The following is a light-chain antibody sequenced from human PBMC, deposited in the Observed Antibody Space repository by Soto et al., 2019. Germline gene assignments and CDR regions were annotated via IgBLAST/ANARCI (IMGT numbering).Light chain of an antibody. CDR1: QSVSRY. Sequence: EIVLTQSPATLSLSPGERATLSCWASQSVSRYLAWYQQKPGQAPRLLIYDASKRATGIPDRFSGSGSGTDFTLTISRLEPEDFAVYYCQQYGSSRTFGQGTKVEI. J-gene: IGKJ1*01. CDR2: DAS. V-gene: IGKV3-20*01. CDR3: QQYGSSRT.